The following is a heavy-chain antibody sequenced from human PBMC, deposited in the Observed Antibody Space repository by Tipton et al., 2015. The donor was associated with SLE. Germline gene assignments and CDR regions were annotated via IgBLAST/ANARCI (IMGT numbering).Heavy chain of an antibody. V-gene: IGHV4-59*12. CDR3: ARALRGHYDPSGDV. J-gene: IGHJ6*04. CDR2: IYYSGST. D-gene: IGHD3-22*01. Sequence: TLSLTCAVYGGSFSSYYWSWIRQPPGKGLEWIGYIYYSGSTNYNPSLKSRVTISVDTSKNQFSLKLSSVTAADTAVYYCARALRGHYDPSGDVWGKGTTVTVSS. CDR1: GGSFSSYY.